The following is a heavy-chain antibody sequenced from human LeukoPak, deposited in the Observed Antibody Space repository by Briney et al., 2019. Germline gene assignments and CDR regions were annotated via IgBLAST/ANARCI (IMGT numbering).Heavy chain of an antibody. Sequence: PGGSLRLSCAASGFTFSTYSMHWVRQAPGKGLEWVSSIRSGSTYINYADSVKGRFTISRDDAKKSLYLQMNSLRAEDTAVYYCARDGIFDYWGQGTLVTVPS. J-gene: IGHJ4*02. V-gene: IGHV3-21*01. CDR1: GFTFSTYS. CDR3: ARDGIFDY. CDR2: IRSGSTYI.